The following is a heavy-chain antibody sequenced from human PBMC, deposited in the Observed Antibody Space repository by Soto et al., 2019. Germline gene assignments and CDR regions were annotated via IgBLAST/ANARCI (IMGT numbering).Heavy chain of an antibody. Sequence: PGGSLRLSCAVSGLSFRRYWVSWVRQAPGKGLEWVANINEDGSEKHYVDSVKGRFTISGDDSKNTLYLQMNSLRVEDTAVYFCASRPGVVVAPDVLPLDYWGPGTLVTVSS. D-gene: IGHD2-2*01. CDR3: ASRPGVVVAPDVLPLDY. CDR1: GLSFRRYW. J-gene: IGHJ4*02. CDR2: INEDGSEK. V-gene: IGHV3-7*01.